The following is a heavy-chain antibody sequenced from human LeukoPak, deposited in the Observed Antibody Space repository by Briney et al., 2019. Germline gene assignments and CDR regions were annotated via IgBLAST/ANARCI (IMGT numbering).Heavy chain of an antibody. Sequence: PSETLSLTCTDSGGSISSSSYYWGWIRQPPGKGLEWIGSIYYSGSTYYNPSLKSRVTISVDTSKNQFSLKLSSVTAADTAVHYCARDFGAGYYYGSGSYYPYWGQGTLVTVSS. CDR2: IYYSGST. CDR3: ARDFGAGYYYGSGSYYPY. D-gene: IGHD3-10*01. J-gene: IGHJ4*02. CDR1: GGSISSSSYY. V-gene: IGHV4-39*02.